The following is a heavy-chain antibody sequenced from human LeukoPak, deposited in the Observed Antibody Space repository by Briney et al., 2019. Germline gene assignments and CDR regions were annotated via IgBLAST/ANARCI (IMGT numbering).Heavy chain of an antibody. CDR3: TKDVPSGYSSSRYDR. CDR2: ISGSGDST. CDR1: GFTFSSYA. Sequence: PGGSLRLSCAVSGFTFSSYAMSWVRQAPGKGLEWVSAISGSGDSTYYADSVKGRFTISRDNSRKTVELQMNSLRAEDTAVYYCTKDVPSGYSSSRYDRWGQGTLVTVSS. D-gene: IGHD6-13*01. J-gene: IGHJ5*02. V-gene: IGHV3-23*01.